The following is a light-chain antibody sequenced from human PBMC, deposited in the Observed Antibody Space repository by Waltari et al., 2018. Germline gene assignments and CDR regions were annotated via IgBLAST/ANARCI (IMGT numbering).Light chain of an antibody. J-gene: IGLJ2*01. CDR2: KDN. CDR3: QSVDSTDSYAV. CDR1: ALADES. V-gene: IGLV3-25*03. Sequence: SNELTQPPSVSVFPGQTARITCSADALADESDYWYQQKPGQAPIMTIYKDNEMPSVIPDRFSGSSSGTTVTWAISAVRAEDEADYFCQSVDSTDSYAVLGGGPKLTGL.